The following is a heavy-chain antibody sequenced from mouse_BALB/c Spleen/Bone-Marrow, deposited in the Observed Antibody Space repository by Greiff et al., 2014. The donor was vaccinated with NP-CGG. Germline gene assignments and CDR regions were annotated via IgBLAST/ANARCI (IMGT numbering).Heavy chain of an antibody. CDR2: IDPANGST. D-gene: IGHD1-1*01. CDR1: GFNIKDTY. CDR3: ARYYYGSSYFDY. J-gene: IGHJ2*01. V-gene: IGHV14-3*02. Sequence: EVQLQQSGAELVKPGASVKLSCTASGFNIKDTYMHWVKQRPEQGLEWIGRIDPANGSTKYDPNFQGKATITADTSSNTAYLQLSSLTSEDTAVYYGARYYYGSSYFDYWGQGTPLTVSS.